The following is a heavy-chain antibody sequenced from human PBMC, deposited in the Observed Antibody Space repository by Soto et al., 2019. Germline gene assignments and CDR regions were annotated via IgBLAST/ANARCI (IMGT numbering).Heavy chain of an antibody. J-gene: IGHJ5*02. CDR1: GGSFSGHY. CDR2: INHSGST. CDR3: ARTENLGYCSSTSCGHNWFDP. V-gene: IGHV4-34*01. D-gene: IGHD2-2*01. Sequence: SETLSLTCAVYGGSFSGHYWSWIRKTPGKGLECIGEINHSGSTNYNPSLKSRVTISVDTSKNQFSLKLSSVTAADTAVYYCARTENLGYCSSTSCGHNWFDPWGQGTLVTVSS.